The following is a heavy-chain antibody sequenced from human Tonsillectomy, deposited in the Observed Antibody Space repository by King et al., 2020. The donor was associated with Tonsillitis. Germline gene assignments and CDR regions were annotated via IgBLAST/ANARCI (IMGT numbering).Heavy chain of an antibody. V-gene: IGHV3-23*04. Sequence: VQLVESGGGLVQPGGSLRLSCAASGFTFTNYAISWVRQAPGKGLEWVSGISGSDGSTYYADSVKGRFTISRDNSKKTLHLQMNSLRAEDTAVYYCGKEEPSLYYFDSWGQGTLVTVSS. CDR3: GKEEPSLYYFDS. CDR2: ISGSDGST. D-gene: IGHD1-26*01. J-gene: IGHJ4*02. CDR1: GFTFTNYA.